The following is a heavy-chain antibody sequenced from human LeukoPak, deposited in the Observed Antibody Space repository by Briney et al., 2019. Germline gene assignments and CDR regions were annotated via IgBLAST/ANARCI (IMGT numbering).Heavy chain of an antibody. CDR2: IYPPDSDT. CDR3: ARRGVGGDGYNDY. V-gene: IGHV5-51*01. D-gene: IGHD5-24*01. Sequence: GESLKISCQASGYSFTTYWIAWVRQMPGKGLEWMGIIYPPDSDTRYSPSFQGQVTISVGKSINTAYLQWTSLKASDTAMYFCARRGVGGDGYNDYWGQGTLVTVSS. CDR1: GYSFTTYW. J-gene: IGHJ4*02.